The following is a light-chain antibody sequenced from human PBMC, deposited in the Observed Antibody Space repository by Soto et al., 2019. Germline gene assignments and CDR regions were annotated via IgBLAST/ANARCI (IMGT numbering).Light chain of an antibody. Sequence: SVRKQAPSAFGTPGRRVAIPFFPKKSNLGDNTVNWYQQVPGTAPKLLIYSYDQRPSGVPDRFSGSKSGTSASLAISGLQSEDEADYYCAAWDASLDGYVFGTGTKV. CDR1: KSNLGDNT. CDR2: SYD. CDR3: AAWDASLDGYV. V-gene: IGLV1-44*01. J-gene: IGLJ1*01.